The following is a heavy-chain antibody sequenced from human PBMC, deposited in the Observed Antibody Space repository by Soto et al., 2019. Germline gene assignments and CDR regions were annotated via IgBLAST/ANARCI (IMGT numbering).Heavy chain of an antibody. J-gene: IGHJ3*02. CDR2: MSYDGTNK. Sequence: PGGSLRLSCTASGFTFSGHAMHWVRQAPGKGLEWVALMSYDGTNKYYADSVRGRFIISRDNSKNTLHLQMDSLRAEDTAVYHCARDLYYYDGSGNAFDIWGQGTMVTVSS. CDR1: GFTFSGHA. CDR3: ARDLYYYDGSGNAFDI. D-gene: IGHD3-22*01. V-gene: IGHV3-30-3*01.